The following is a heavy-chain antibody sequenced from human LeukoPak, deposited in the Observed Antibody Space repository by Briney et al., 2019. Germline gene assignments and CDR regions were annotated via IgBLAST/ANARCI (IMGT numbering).Heavy chain of an antibody. CDR1: GYTFTGYY. D-gene: IGHD1-26*01. Sequence: ASVKVSCKASGYTFTGYYMHWVRQAPGQGLECMGWINPNSGGTNYAQKFQGRVTMTRDTSISTAYMELSRLRSDDTAVYYCARDPAKGSSRPRWDYWGQGTLVTVSS. CDR3: ARDPAKGSSRPRWDY. CDR2: INPNSGGT. V-gene: IGHV1-2*02. J-gene: IGHJ4*02.